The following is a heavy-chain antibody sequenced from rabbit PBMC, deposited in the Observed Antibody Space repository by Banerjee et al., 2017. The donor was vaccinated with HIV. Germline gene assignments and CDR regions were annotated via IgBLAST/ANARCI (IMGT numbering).Heavy chain of an antibody. CDR3: ARERASSSGYYEISDYYGMDL. V-gene: IGHV1S40*01. CDR2: IYAGSSGTT. Sequence: QSLEESGGDLVKPGASLTLTCTASGFSFSSGYYMCWVRQAPGKGLEWIACIYAGSSGTTYYASWAKGRFTISKTSSTTVTLQMTSLTAADTATYFCARERASSSGYYEISDYYGMDLWGPGTLVTVS. J-gene: IGHJ6*01. CDR1: GFSFSSGYY. D-gene: IGHD1-1*01.